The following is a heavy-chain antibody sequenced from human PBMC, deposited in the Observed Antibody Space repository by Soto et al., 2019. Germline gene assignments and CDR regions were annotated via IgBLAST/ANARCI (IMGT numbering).Heavy chain of an antibody. CDR1: GFTFSSYD. V-gene: IGHV3-23*01. CDR2: ISASGTNT. Sequence: EVQLLQSGGGLIQPGGSLRLSCAASGFTFSSYDMSWVRQAPGKGLEWVSAISASGTNTYYADSVKGRFTISRDNSKNTLYVQMNSLRAEDTAIYYCAKEDDAWTNGYFAIWGQGTMVTVSS. J-gene: IGHJ3*02. CDR3: AKEDDAWTNGYFAI. D-gene: IGHD2-8*01.